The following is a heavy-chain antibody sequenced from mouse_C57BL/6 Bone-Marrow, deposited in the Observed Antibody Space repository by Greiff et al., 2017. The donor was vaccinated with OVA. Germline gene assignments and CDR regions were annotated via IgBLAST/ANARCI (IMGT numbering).Heavy chain of an antibody. Sequence: VQLQQSGPGLVKPSQSLSLTCSVTGYSITSGYYWNWIRQFPGNKLEWMGYISYDGSNNYNPSLKNRISITRDTSKNQFFLKLNSVTTEDTATYYCARTPGTRYAMDYWGQGTSVTVSS. CDR2: ISYDGSN. D-gene: IGHD4-1*01. V-gene: IGHV3-6*01. CDR3: ARTPGTRYAMDY. J-gene: IGHJ4*01. CDR1: GYSITSGYY.